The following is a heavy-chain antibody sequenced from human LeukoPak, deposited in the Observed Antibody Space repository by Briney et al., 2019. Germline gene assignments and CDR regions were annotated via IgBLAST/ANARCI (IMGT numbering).Heavy chain of an antibody. CDR1: GGSFSGYY. D-gene: IGHD2-2*01. V-gene: IGHV4-34*01. J-gene: IGHJ6*04. CDR3: ARDCFRYCSSTSSYAGLYYYGIDV. CDR2: INHSGST. Sequence: SETLSLTCAVYGGSFSGYYWSWIRQPPGKGLEWIGEINHSGSTNYNPSLKSRVTISVDTSKDQFSLKLSSVTAADTAVYYCARDCFRYCSSTSSYAGLYYYGIDVWGKGTTVTVSS.